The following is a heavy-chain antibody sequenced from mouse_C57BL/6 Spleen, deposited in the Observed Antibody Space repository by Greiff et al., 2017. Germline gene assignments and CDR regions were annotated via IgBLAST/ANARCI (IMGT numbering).Heavy chain of an antibody. CDR3: ANEGYGSSVCAY. CDR2: IYPNNGDT. D-gene: IGHD1-1*01. Sequence: EVKLQQSGAELVKPGASVKMSCTASGYNFTDYYMHWVKQSNGKSLEWIGYIYPNNGDTGYNQKFKGKATLTADKYSHTAYLELRSLTSEDSAVYYGANEGYGSSVCAYWGQGTLVTVSA. J-gene: IGHJ3*01. CDR1: GYNFTDYY. V-gene: IGHV1-34*01.